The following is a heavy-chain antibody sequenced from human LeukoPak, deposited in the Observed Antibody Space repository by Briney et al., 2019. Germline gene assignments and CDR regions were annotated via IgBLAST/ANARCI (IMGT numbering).Heavy chain of an antibody. Sequence: GGSLRLSCAASGFTFSSYWMSWVRQAPGKGLEWVANIKQDGSEKYYVDSVKGRFTISRDNAKNSLFLQMNSLRAEDTAIYYCARGLRLTWGDAFDIWGQGTMVTVSS. CDR1: GFTFSSYW. D-gene: IGHD3-16*01. J-gene: IGHJ3*02. CDR3: ARGLRLTWGDAFDI. CDR2: IKQDGSEK. V-gene: IGHV3-7*01.